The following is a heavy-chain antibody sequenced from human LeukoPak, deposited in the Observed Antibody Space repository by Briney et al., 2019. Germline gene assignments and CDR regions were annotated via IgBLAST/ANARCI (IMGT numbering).Heavy chain of an antibody. D-gene: IGHD2-2*01. CDR2: IYYSGST. CDR3: ARDRAVVVPAATEYYYYYYGMDV. V-gene: IGHV4-59*01. Sequence: SETLSLTCTVSGGSISSYYWSWIRQPPGKGLEWIGYIYYSGSTNYNPSLKSRVTISVGTSKNQFSLKLSSVTAADTAVYYRARDRAVVVPAATEYYYYYYGMDVWGQGTTVTVSS. J-gene: IGHJ6*02. CDR1: GGSISSYY.